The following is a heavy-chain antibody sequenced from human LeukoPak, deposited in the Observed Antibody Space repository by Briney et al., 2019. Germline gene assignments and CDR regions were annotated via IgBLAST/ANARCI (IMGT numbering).Heavy chain of an antibody. V-gene: IGHV4-4*02. CDR1: GVSMRSNW. D-gene: IGHD3-22*01. CDR2: IYHSGST. J-gene: IGHJ4*02. Sequence: SETLSLTCAVSGVSMRSNWWGWVRQSPGKGLEWIGEIYHSGSTNYNPSLKSRVDIAVDQSRSQFSLKLRSVTAADTAVYYCVSNGYYSIDYWGQGTLVTVSS. CDR3: VSNGYYSIDY.